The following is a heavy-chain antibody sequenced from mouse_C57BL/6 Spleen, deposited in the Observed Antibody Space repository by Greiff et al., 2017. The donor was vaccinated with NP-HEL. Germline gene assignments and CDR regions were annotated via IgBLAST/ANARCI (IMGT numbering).Heavy chain of an antibody. V-gene: IGHV1-85*01. D-gene: IGHD2-3*01. CDR3: ARDDPFAY. Sequence: VKLVESGPELVKPGASVKLSCKASGYTFTSYDINWVKQRPGQGLEWIGWIYPRDGSTKYNEKFKGKATLTVDTSSSTAYMELHSLTSEDSAVYFCARDDPFAYWGQGTLVTVSA. CDR1: GYTFTSYD. J-gene: IGHJ3*01. CDR2: IYPRDGST.